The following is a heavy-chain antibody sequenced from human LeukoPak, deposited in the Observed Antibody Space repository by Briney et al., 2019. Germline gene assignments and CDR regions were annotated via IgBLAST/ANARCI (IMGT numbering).Heavy chain of an antibody. D-gene: IGHD6-13*01. CDR1: GFTFSNYA. V-gene: IGHV3-21*01. CDR3: ARGVAAASYYFDY. J-gene: IGHJ4*02. Sequence: PGGSLRLSCAAYGFTFSNYAMNWLRHAPGKGLEWVSYISSTSSYIYYADSVKGRFTISRDNAKNSLFLQMNSLGVEDTAVYYCARGVAAASYYFDYWGQGTLVTVSS. CDR2: ISSTSSYI.